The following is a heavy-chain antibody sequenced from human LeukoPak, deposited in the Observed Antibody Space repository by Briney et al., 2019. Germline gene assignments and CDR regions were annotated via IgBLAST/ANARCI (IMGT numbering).Heavy chain of an antibody. J-gene: IGHJ6*02. CDR1: GFTFSSYG. CDR3: ARLGNYYYYYGMDV. CDR2: IWYDGSNK. V-gene: IGHV3-33*01. D-gene: IGHD7-27*01. Sequence: GGSLRLSCAASGFTFSSYGMHWVRQAPGKGLEWVAVIWYDGSNKYYADSVKGRFTISRDNSKNTLYLQMNSLRAEDTAVYYCARLGNYYYYYGMDVWGQGTTVTVSS.